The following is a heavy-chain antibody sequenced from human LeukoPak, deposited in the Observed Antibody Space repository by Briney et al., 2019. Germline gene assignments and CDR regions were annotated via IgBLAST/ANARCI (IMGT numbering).Heavy chain of an antibody. J-gene: IGHJ4*02. CDR3: ARDQGYRDY. CDR1: GFTFSSYA. V-gene: IGHV3-30-3*01. Sequence: GRSLRLSCAASGFTFSSYAMHWVRQAPGKGLEWVAVISYDGSNKYYADSVKGRFTISRDNSKNTLYLQMNSLRAEDTAVYYCARDQGYRDYWGQGTLVTVSS. CDR2: ISYDGSNK. D-gene: IGHD1-1*01.